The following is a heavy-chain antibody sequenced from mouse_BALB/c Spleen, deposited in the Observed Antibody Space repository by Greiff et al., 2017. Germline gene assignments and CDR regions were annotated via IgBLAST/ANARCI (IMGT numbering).Heavy chain of an antibody. Sequence: VKLQQSGAELMKPGASVKISCKATGYTFSSYWIEWVKQRPGHGLEWIGEILPGSGSTNYNEKFKGKATFTADTSSNTAYMQLSSLTSEDSAVYYCARRVYYDYDRGFGYWGQGTTLTVSS. J-gene: IGHJ2*01. V-gene: IGHV1-9*01. CDR3: ARRVYYDYDRGFGY. CDR1: GYTFSSYW. CDR2: ILPGSGST. D-gene: IGHD2-4*01.